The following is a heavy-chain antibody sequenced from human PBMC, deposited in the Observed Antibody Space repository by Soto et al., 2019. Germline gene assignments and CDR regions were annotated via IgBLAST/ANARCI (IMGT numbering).Heavy chain of an antibody. CDR1: GFTFSSYA. Sequence: EVQLLESGGGLVQPGGSLRLSCAASGFTFSSYAMSWVRQAPGKGLEWVSAISGSGGSTYYADSVKGRFTISRDNXKXXLYLQMNSLRAEDTAVYYCAKDLSPFSTTVTTLDYWGQGTLVTVSS. CDR3: AKDLSPFSTTVTTLDY. CDR2: ISGSGGST. D-gene: IGHD4-17*01. J-gene: IGHJ4*02. V-gene: IGHV3-23*01.